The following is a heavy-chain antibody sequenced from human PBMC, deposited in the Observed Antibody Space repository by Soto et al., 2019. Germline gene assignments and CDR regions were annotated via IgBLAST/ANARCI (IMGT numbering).Heavy chain of an antibody. CDR3: VKVSTFYDILTGYYSTNFFDP. Sequence: PGGSLRLPCSASGSTFSEYSMHWVRQAPGKGLQYVSTISSDGDITYYADSVKGRFTISRDNSKNTLYLQMNSLRPEDTAVYYCVKVSTFYDILTGYYSTNFFDPWGQGTLVTVSS. CDR2: ISSDGDIT. V-gene: IGHV3-64D*06. D-gene: IGHD3-9*01. J-gene: IGHJ5*02. CDR1: GSTFSEYS.